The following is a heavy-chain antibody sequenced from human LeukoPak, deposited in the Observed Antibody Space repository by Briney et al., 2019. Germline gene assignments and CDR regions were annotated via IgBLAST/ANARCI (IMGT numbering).Heavy chain of an antibody. D-gene: IGHD3-22*01. CDR3: ARVRGPGGYYDSSGYSHYFDY. Sequence: PSETLSLTCTVSGGSISSYYWSWVRQPPRQGLEWMGYIYYSWSTTYNPSLKSRVTISVDTSKNQFSLKLSSVTAADTAVYYCARVRGPGGYYDSSGYSHYFDYWGQGTLVTVSS. V-gene: IGHV4-59*01. J-gene: IGHJ4*02. CDR2: IYYSWST. CDR1: GGSISSYY.